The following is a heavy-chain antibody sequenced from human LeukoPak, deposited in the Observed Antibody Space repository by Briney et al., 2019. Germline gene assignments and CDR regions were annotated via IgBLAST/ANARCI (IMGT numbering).Heavy chain of an antibody. CDR2: TYYRSKWSF. V-gene: IGHV6-1*01. CDR3: ARGKYTSFDN. J-gene: IGHJ4*02. Sequence: SQTPSLTCDISGDSLFTNGVAWNWIRQSPSRGLEWLGRTYYRSKWSFEYAVSVKSRLSINADTSKNQFSLHLTSVTPEDTAVYYCARGKYTSFDNWGQGTLVTVSS. CDR1: GDSLFTNGVA. D-gene: IGHD2-2*01.